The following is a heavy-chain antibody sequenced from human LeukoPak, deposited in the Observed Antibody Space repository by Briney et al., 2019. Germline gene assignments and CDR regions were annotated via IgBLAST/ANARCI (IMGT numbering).Heavy chain of an antibody. CDR2: INSDGSST. D-gene: IGHD1-7*01. Sequence: GGSLRLSCAASAFTFSSYWMHWVRQAPGKGLVWVSRINSDGSSTSYADSVKGRFTISRDNSKNTLYLQMNSLRGEDTAVYYCARVVSSYNWNSDYWGQGTLVTVSS. CDR3: ARVVSSYNWNSDY. V-gene: IGHV3-74*01. J-gene: IGHJ4*02. CDR1: AFTFSSYW.